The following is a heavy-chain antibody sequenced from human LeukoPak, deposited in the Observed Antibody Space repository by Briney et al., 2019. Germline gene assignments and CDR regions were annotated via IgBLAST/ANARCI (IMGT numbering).Heavy chain of an antibody. CDR2: ISGSGGSA. V-gene: IGHV3-23*01. CDR3: AKLYCSSTSCSYDY. CDR1: GFTFSSYA. D-gene: IGHD2-2*01. J-gene: IGHJ4*02. Sequence: GGSLRLSCAASGFTFSSYAMSWVRQAPGKGLEWVSAISGSGGSAYYGDPVKGRFTISRDKSKNTLYLQMNSLRAEDTAAYYCAKLYCSSTSCSYDYWGQGTLVTVSS.